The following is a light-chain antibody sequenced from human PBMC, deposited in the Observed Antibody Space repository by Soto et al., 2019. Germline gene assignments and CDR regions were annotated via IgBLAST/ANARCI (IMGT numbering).Light chain of an antibody. J-gene: IGKJ5*01. Sequence: DIRMAQSPSTLSASVVDRVTITCRASQSISSWLAWYQQKPGKAPKLMIYKASSLESGVPSRFSGSGYGTEFNLTISSLQTDDFATYYCQQYNSYTITFGQGTRLEIK. CDR2: KAS. V-gene: IGKV1-5*03. CDR3: QQYNSYTIT. CDR1: QSISSW.